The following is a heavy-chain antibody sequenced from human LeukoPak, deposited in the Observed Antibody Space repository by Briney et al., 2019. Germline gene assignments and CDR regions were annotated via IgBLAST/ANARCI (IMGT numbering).Heavy chain of an antibody. CDR2: INPSGGSA. V-gene: IGHV1-46*01. D-gene: IGHD3-22*01. Sequence: ASVKVSCKASGYTFTSYYMHCVRQAPGQGLEWMAIINPSGGSANYAQKFQGRVTMTRDTSTSTVYMELTSLRSEDTAVYYCARDPRPSYDSSDYYYPGDYWGQGTLVTVSS. CDR1: GYTFTSYY. CDR3: ARDPRPSYDSSDYYYPGDY. J-gene: IGHJ4*02.